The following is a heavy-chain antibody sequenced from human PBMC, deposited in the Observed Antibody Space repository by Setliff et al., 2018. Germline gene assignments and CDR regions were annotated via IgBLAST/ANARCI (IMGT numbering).Heavy chain of an antibody. J-gene: IGHJ4*02. CDR1: GFTFTDYS. CDR2: ISTSSSTI. CDR3: ARGSSGWYGLTDY. V-gene: IGHV3-48*01. Sequence: PGGSLRLSCAASGFTFTDYSMNWVRQAPGKGLEWISYISTSSSTIYYADSVKGRFTISRDIAKNSLYLQMNSLRAEDTAVYYCARGSSGWYGLTDYWGQGTLVTVSS. D-gene: IGHD6-19*01.